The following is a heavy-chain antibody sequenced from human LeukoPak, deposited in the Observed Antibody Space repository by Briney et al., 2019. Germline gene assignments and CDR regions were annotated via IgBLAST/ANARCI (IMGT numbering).Heavy chain of an antibody. CDR3: AKGGQYYFDY. D-gene: IGHD1-26*01. J-gene: IGHJ4*02. Sequence: RPGGSLRLSCAASGFTFSTYAMSWVRQAPGKGLQWVSAISGGGGGTYYADSVKGRFTISRDNSKNTLYLQMNRLRAEDTAVYYCAKGGQYYFDYWGQGTLVTVSS. V-gene: IGHV3-23*01. CDR1: GFTFSTYA. CDR2: ISGGGGGT.